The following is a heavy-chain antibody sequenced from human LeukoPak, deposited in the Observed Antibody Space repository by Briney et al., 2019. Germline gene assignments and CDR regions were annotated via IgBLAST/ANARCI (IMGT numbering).Heavy chain of an antibody. CDR1: GFTFSSYW. D-gene: IGHD3-10*01. CDR2: INTDGSST. Sequence: GGSLRLSCAASGFTFSSYWMHWVRKAPGKGLVWVSRINTDGSSTSYADSVKGRFTISRDNDKNTLYLQMNSLRAEDTAVYYCARVSTMVRGVIIDPYFDYWGQGTLVTVSS. CDR3: ARVSTMVRGVIIDPYFDY. J-gene: IGHJ4*02. V-gene: IGHV3-74*01.